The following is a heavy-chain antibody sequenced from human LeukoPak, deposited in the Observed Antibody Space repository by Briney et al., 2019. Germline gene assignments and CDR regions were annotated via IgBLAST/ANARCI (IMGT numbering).Heavy chain of an antibody. CDR1: GYTFTGYY. D-gene: IGHD6-19*01. J-gene: IGHJ4*02. V-gene: IGHV1-2*02. CDR3: ARGRYSSGWYDFDY. CDR2: INPYSGDT. Sequence: ASVKVSCKASGYTFTGYYMHWVRQAPGQGLEWMGWINPYSGDTNYPQKFQGRVTMTRDTSISTAYMELSSLRSDDTAAYYCARGRYSSGWYDFDYWGQGTLVTVSS.